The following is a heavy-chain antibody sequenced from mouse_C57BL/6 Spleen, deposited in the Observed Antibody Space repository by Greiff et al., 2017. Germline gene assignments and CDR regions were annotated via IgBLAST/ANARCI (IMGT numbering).Heavy chain of an antibody. V-gene: IGHV1-61*01. Sequence: VQLQQPGAELVRPGSSVKLSCKASGYTFTSYWMDWVKQRPGQGLEWIGNIYPSDSETHYNQKFKDKATLTVDKSSSTAYMQLSSLTSEDSAVYYGARRYYYDGFAYWGQGTLVTVSA. CDR2: IYPSDSET. CDR1: GYTFTSYW. D-gene: IGHD2-4*01. CDR3: ARRYYYDGFAY. J-gene: IGHJ3*01.